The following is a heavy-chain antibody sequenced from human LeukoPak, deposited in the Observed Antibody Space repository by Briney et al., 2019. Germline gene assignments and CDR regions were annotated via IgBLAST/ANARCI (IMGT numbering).Heavy chain of an antibody. CDR1: GGSISSGDYY. J-gene: IGHJ4*02. V-gene: IGHV4-31*03. CDR2: IYYSGST. D-gene: IGHD3-3*01. Sequence: SETLSLTCTVSGGSISSGDYYWSWIRQHPGKGLEWIGYIYYSGSTYYNPSLKSRVTISVDTSKNQFSLKLSSVTAADTAVYYCARVGAYPYYDFWSGYYTIDYWGQGTLVTVSS. CDR3: ARVGAYPYYDFWSGYYTIDY.